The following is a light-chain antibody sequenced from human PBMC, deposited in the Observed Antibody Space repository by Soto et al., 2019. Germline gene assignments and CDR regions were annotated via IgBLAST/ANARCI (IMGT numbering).Light chain of an antibody. J-gene: IGKJ4*01. CDR1: QSVLYSSNNKNY. CDR2: WAS. V-gene: IGKV4-1*01. Sequence: DIVMTQSPDSLAVSLGERATINCKSSQSVLYSSNNKNYLAWYQQKPGQPPKLLIYWASTRESGVPDRFSGSGSGTDFVLTISSLQAEDVAVYYCQQYYTTPPFFGEGTKVEIK. CDR3: QQYYTTPPF.